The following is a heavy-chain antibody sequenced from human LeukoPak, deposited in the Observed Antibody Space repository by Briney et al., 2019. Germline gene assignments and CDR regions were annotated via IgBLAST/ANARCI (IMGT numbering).Heavy chain of an antibody. CDR2: INHSGST. Sequence: PSETLSLTCAVYGGSFSAYYWSWIRQPPGKGLEWIGEINHSGSTNYNPSLKSRVTISVDTSKNQFSLKLSSVTAADTAVYYCARVGNIVEVPAATTAAHGFDPWGQGTLVTVSS. V-gene: IGHV4-34*01. CDR3: ARVGNIVEVPAATTAAHGFDP. J-gene: IGHJ5*02. CDR1: GGSFSAYY. D-gene: IGHD2-2*01.